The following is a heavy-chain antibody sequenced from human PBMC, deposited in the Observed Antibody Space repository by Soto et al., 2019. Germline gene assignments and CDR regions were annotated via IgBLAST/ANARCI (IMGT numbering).Heavy chain of an antibody. CDR2: VYYTGNT. J-gene: IGHJ4*02. D-gene: IGHD4-17*01. Sequence: QLQESGPGLVKPSETLSLTCTVSGASISSYYWSWIRQPPGKGLEWIGYVYYTGNTNYNPSLTSRVTTSVDTSKNQFSLKLRSVTVADTAVYYCARGAGDYRPPFDYWGQGTLVTVSS. CDR3: ARGAGDYRPPFDY. CDR1: GASISSYY. V-gene: IGHV4-59*01.